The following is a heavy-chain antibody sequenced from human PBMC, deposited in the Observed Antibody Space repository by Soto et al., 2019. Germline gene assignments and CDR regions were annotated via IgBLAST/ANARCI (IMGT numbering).Heavy chain of an antibody. Sequence: SETLSLTCAVSGASISTNNWWTWARQPPGKGLEWIGDIYHTGSTNYNPSLKNRVTISVDTSKNQFSLKLSSVTAADTAVYYCARHGYCSSTSCSPFWFDPWGQGTLVTVSS. CDR2: IYHTGST. D-gene: IGHD2-2*03. V-gene: IGHV4-4*02. CDR1: GASISTNNW. J-gene: IGHJ5*02. CDR3: ARHGYCSSTSCSPFWFDP.